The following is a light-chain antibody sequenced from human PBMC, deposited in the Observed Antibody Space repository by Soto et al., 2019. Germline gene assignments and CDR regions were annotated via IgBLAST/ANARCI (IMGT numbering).Light chain of an antibody. V-gene: IGKV3-11*01. CDR2: DAS. CDR1: QSVSSY. Sequence: EIVLTQSPSTLSLSPGERATLSCTASQSVSSYSAWYQQKPGQAPRLLIYDASKRGTGIPARFSGSGSGTDFTLTISSLEPEDFAVYCQHYDSFPITFGQGTRLEIK. J-gene: IGKJ5*01. CDR3: HYDSFPIT.